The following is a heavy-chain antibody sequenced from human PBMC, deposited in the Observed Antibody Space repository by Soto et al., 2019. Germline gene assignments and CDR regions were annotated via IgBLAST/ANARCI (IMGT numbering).Heavy chain of an antibody. CDR2: INHSGST. CDR3: ARDPRHAFDI. Sequence: SETLSLTCAVYCGSFSGYYWSWIRQPPGKGLEWIGEINHSGSTNYNPSLKSRVTISVDTSKNQFSLKLSSVTAADTAVYYCARDPRHAFDIWGQGTMVTVSS. CDR1: CGSFSGYY. J-gene: IGHJ3*02. V-gene: IGHV4-34*01.